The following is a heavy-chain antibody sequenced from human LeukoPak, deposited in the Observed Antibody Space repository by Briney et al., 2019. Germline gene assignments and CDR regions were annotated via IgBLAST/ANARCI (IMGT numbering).Heavy chain of an antibody. CDR3: ATQVDTAMVNYYYYYMDV. D-gene: IGHD5-18*01. CDR2: IWHDASGK. V-gene: IGHV3-33*01. Sequence: GTSLRLSCAASGFTFRTHGMHWVRQAPGKGLEWVAVIWHDASGKYYGDSVKGRFTISRDNSKNTVYLQMGSLRAEDTAMYYCATQVDTAMVNYYYYYMDVWGKGTTVTVSS. J-gene: IGHJ6*03. CDR1: GFTFRTHG.